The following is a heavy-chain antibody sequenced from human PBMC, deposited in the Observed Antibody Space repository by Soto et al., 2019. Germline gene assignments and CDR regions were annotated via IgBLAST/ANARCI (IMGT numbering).Heavy chain of an antibody. J-gene: IGHJ4*02. CDR1: GFTFSSYA. D-gene: IGHD1-1*01. V-gene: IGHV3-23*01. CDR3: ATKLGRTGTFGY. CDR2: VSDSGITT. Sequence: GGSLRLSCAASGFTFSSYAMSWVRQAPGRGLQWVSAVSDSGITTYYADSVKGRFTISRDNSKNTLYLQMNTLRAEDTAVYYCATKLGRTGTFGYWGQGTLVTVSS.